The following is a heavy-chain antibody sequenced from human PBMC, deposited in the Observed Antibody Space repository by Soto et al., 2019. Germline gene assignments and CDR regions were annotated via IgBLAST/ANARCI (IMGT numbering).Heavy chain of an antibody. CDR2: ISGSGGST. CDR3: AKVKLAYCGGDCYSKWFDP. D-gene: IGHD2-21*02. J-gene: IGHJ5*02. V-gene: IGHV3-23*01. CDR1: GFAFSSYA. Sequence: PGGALRLSSEDSGFAFSSYAMSWIRQAPGKGLEWVSAISGSGGSTYYADSVKGRFTISRDNSKNTLYLQMNSLRAEDTAVYYCAKVKLAYCGGDCYSKWFDPWGQGTLVTVSS.